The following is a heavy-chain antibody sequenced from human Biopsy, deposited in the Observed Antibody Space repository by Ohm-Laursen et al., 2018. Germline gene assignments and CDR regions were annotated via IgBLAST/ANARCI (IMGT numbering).Heavy chain of an antibody. CDR3: ARGSNDFGGLYFPR. D-gene: IGHD4-23*01. CDR1: GGSFTGHY. CDR2: ISYTGYT. Sequence: TLSLTCTVSGGSFTGHYWSWIRQPPGKGLEWIGHISYTGYTSYNASLKSRVTISVDTSRNHFSRRLSSLTAADTAVYYCARGSNDFGGLYFPRWGQGTLLTVSS. J-gene: IGHJ4*02. V-gene: IGHV4-59*11.